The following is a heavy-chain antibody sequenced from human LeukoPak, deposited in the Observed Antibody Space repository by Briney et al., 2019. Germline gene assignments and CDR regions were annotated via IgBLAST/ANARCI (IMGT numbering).Heavy chain of an antibody. J-gene: IGHJ6*02. V-gene: IGHV4-34*01. D-gene: IGHD3-10*01. CDR2: MNHSGST. Sequence: SETLSLTCAVYGGSFSGYYWSWIRQPPGKGLEWIGDMNHSGSTNYNPSLKSRVTISVDTSKNQFSLKLSSVTAADTAVYYCARGRALFYYGSGIYSRYYGMDVWGQGTTVTVSS. CDR3: ARGRALFYYGSGIYSRYYGMDV. CDR1: GGSFSGYY.